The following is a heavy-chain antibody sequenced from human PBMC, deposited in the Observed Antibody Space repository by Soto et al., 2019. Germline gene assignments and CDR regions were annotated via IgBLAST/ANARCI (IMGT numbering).Heavy chain of an antibody. V-gene: IGHV6-1*01. Sequence: PSQTLSLTCAISGDSVSSNSSAWNWFRKSPSRGLEWLGRTYYRSKWYNDYAVSVKSRITINPDTSKNQFSLQLNSVTPEDTAVYYCARDRRFRNMDVWGKGTTVTRLL. J-gene: IGHJ6*03. CDR2: TYYRSKWYN. CDR1: GDSVSSNSSA. D-gene: IGHD3-10*01. CDR3: ARDRRFRNMDV.